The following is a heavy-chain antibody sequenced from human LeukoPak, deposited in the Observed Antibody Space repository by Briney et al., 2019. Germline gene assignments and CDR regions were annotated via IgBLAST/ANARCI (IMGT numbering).Heavy chain of an antibody. V-gene: IGHV1-2*02. CDR3: GGTLEAEYFQH. Sequence: ASVNVSCKASGGTCTNYAISWVRQAPGQGLEWMGCINPNSGGTNYAQKFQGRVTITRDTSICTAYMERRRLGSDGTAVYYCGGTLEAEYFQHWGQGTLVTVSS. J-gene: IGHJ1*01. D-gene: IGHD3-3*01. CDR1: GGTCTNYA. CDR2: INPNSGGT.